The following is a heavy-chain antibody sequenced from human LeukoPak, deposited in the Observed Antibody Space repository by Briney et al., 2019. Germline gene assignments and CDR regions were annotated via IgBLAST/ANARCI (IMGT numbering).Heavy chain of an antibody. D-gene: IGHD5-24*01. V-gene: IGHV4-59*06. CDR1: GGSISSYY. J-gene: IGHJ5*02. Sequence: SETLSLTCTVPGGSISSYYWSWIRQHPGKGLEWIGYIYYSGSTYYNPSLKSRVTISVDTSKNQFSLKLSSVTAADTAVYYCARDGSRGGYHNWFDPWGQGTLVTVSS. CDR3: ARDGSRGGYHNWFDP. CDR2: IYYSGST.